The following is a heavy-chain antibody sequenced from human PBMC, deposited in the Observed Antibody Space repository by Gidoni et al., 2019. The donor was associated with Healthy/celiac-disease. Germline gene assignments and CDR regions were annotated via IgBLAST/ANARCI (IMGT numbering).Heavy chain of an antibody. CDR2: IYYSGST. CDR1: GGSISSYY. J-gene: IGHJ3*02. V-gene: IGHV4-59*08. Sequence: QVQLQESGPGLVKPSETLSLTCTVSGGSISSYYWSWIRQPPGKGLEWIGYIYYSGSTNYNPSLKSRVTISVDTSKNQFSLKLSSVTAADTAVYYCARGQWLDAFDIWGQGTMVTVSS. D-gene: IGHD5-18*01. CDR3: ARGQWLDAFDI.